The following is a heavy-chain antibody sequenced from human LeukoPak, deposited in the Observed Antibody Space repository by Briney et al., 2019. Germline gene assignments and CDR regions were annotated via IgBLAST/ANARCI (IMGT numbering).Heavy chain of an antibody. CDR1: GFTFSSYA. CDR3: ARAHNWKYGTFDY. V-gene: IGHV3-21*01. Sequence: GGSLRLSCAASGFTFSSYAMNWVRQAPGKGLEWVSCISSSSSYIYYADSVKGRFTISRDNAKNSLYLQMNSLRVEDTAVYYCARAHNWKYGTFDYWGQGTLVTVSS. D-gene: IGHD1-7*01. CDR2: ISSSSSYI. J-gene: IGHJ4*02.